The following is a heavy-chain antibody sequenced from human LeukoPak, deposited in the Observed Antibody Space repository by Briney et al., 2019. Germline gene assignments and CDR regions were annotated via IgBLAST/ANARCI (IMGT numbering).Heavy chain of an antibody. Sequence: ASVKLSCKASGYTFTSYDINWVRQATGQGLEWMGWMNPNSGNTGYAQKFQGRVTITRNTSISTAYMELSSLRSEDTAVYYCARGPAGVSYYNFWSGYILPTPPFDPWGQGTLVTVSS. J-gene: IGHJ5*02. CDR2: MNPNSGNT. CDR1: GYTFTSYD. CDR3: ARGPAGVSYYNFWSGYILPTPPFDP. D-gene: IGHD3-3*01. V-gene: IGHV1-8*03.